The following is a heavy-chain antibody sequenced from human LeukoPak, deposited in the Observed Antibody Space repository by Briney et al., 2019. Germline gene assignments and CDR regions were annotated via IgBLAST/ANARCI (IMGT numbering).Heavy chain of an antibody. V-gene: IGHV4-59*01. CDR1: GGSISSYY. D-gene: IGHD1-26*01. CDR3: ARYIVSYPHDAFDI. CDR2: IYYSGST. Sequence: SETLSLTCTVSGGSISSYYWSWIRQPPGKGLEWFGYIYYSGSTSYNPSLKSRVTISVDTSKKQFSLKLSSVTAADTAFYYCARYIVSYPHDAFDIWGQGTMVTVSS. J-gene: IGHJ3*02.